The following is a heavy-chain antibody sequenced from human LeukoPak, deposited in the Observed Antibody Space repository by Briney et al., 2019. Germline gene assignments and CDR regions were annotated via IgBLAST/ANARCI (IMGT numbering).Heavy chain of an antibody. CDR1: GYTFTSYG. Sequence: ASVRVSCKASGYTFTSYGISWVRQAPGQGLEWMGWISAYNGNTRYAQKLQGRVTMTTDSSTSTAYMELRSLRSDDTAVYYCARGLIIDIVVIPAAADYYHMDVWGKGTTVTVSS. CDR2: ISAYNGNT. D-gene: IGHD2-2*01. J-gene: IGHJ6*03. V-gene: IGHV1-18*01. CDR3: ARGLIIDIVVIPAAADYYHMDV.